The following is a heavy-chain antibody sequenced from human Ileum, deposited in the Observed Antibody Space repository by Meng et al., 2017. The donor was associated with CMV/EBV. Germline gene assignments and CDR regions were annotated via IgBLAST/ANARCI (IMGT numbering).Heavy chain of an antibody. J-gene: IGHJ4*02. V-gene: IGHV4-34*12. D-gene: IGHD5-18*01. CDR1: GGSFMNYY. CDR3: ARVGQLLDY. CDR2: IIHTGST. Sequence: LSLPCTVYGGSFMNYYWSWIRQPPGKGLEWIGEIIHTGSTNYNSSLKSRATISVDTSKKQFSLKLNSVTAADSGVYYCARVGQLLDYWGQGTLVTVSS.